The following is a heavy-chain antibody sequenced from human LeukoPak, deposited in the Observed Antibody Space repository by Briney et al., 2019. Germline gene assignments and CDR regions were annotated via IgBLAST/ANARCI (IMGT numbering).Heavy chain of an antibody. D-gene: IGHD3-10*01. Sequence: SETLSLTCTASGGSISSGSYYWSWIRQPAGKGLEWIGRIYTSGSTNYNPSLKSRVTISVDTSKNQFSLKLSSVTAADTAVYYCARVAGMVRGVMGYYYYYYYMDVWGKGTTVTISS. CDR1: GGSISSGSYY. V-gene: IGHV4-61*02. CDR2: IYTSGST. J-gene: IGHJ6*03. CDR3: ARVAGMVRGVMGYYYYYYYMDV.